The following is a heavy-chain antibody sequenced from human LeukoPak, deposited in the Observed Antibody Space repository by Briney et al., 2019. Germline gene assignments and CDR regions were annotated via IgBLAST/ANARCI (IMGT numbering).Heavy chain of an antibody. Sequence: SVKVSCKASGGTFSSYAISWVRQAPGQGLEWMGGIIPIFGTANYAQKFQGRVTITADESTSTAYMELSSLRSEDTAVYYCARISIAALPGAGGEDYWGQGTLVTVSS. CDR2: IIPIFGTA. J-gene: IGHJ4*02. V-gene: IGHV1-69*13. D-gene: IGHD6-6*01. CDR1: GGTFSSYA. CDR3: ARISIAALPGAGGEDY.